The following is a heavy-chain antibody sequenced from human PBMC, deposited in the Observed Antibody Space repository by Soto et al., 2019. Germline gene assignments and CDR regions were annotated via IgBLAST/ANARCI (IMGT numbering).Heavy chain of an antibody. D-gene: IGHD3-3*01. CDR3: AKGVLIPIFGVVTPFDY. CDR2: ISSSSTYI. J-gene: IGHJ4*02. Sequence: GGSLRLSCTASGFTTSGFTFSSYAMNWVRQAPGKGLEWVSSISSSSTYIYYADSVKGRFTISRDNAKNSLYLQMNSLRAEDTAVYYCAKGVLIPIFGVVTPFDYWGQGTLVTVSS. CDR1: GFTFSSYA. V-gene: IGHV3-21*04.